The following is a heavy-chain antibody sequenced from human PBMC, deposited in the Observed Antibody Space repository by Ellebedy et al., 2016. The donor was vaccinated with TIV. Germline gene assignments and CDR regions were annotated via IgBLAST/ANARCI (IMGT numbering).Heavy chain of an antibody. D-gene: IGHD3-10*01. CDR1: GFTFDDYA. V-gene: IGHV3-9*01. Sequence: PGGSLRLSCAASGFTFDDYAMHWVRQAPGKGLEWVSGINWNSGSVGYADSVKGRFTISRDNAKNSLYLQMNSLRAEDTALYYCARGRSFNWGQGTLVTVSS. CDR3: ARGRSFN. CDR2: INWNSGSV. J-gene: IGHJ4*02.